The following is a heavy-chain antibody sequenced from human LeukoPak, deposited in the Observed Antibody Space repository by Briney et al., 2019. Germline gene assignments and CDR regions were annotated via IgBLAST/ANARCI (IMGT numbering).Heavy chain of an antibody. CDR3: ARWFEYSYYDY. CDR2: IKHSGST. Sequence: SETLSPTCAVYGGSFSGYYWSWIRQPPGKGLEWIGEIKHSGSTNYNPSLKSRVTISVDTSKNQFSLKLSSVTAADTAVYYCARWFEYSYYDYWGQGTLVTVSS. V-gene: IGHV4-34*01. CDR1: GGSFSGYY. D-gene: IGHD5-18*01. J-gene: IGHJ4*02.